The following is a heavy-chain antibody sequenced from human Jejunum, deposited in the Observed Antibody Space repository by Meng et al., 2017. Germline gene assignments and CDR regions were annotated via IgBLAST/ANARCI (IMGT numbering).Heavy chain of an antibody. J-gene: IGHJ4*02. CDR2: INDNGRQT. Sequence: GSLKISCAASGFTFSKTWMSWVRQAPGKGLEWVANINDNGRQTNYVDSMKGRFTISRDNARNSLYPQLNSLTAEDTAVYYCGRDAAFGAIDYWGQGTQVTVSS. CDR3: GRDAAFGAIDY. CDR1: GFTFSKTW. D-gene: IGHD3-16*01. V-gene: IGHV3-7*01.